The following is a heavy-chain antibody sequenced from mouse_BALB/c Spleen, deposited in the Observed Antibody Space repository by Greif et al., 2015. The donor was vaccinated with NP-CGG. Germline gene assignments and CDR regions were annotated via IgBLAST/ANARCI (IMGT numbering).Heavy chain of an antibody. V-gene: IGHV1-39*01. CDR2: IDPYYGVT. CDR1: GYSFTGYN. CDR3: VGRGIYAMDY. Sequence: LQESGPELEKPGASVKISCKASGYSFTGYNMNWVKQSNGKSLEWIGNIDPYYGVTSYNQKFKGKATLTVDKSSSTAYMQLKSLTSEDSAVYYCVGRGIYAMDYWGQGTSVTVSS. J-gene: IGHJ4*01. D-gene: IGHD4-1*01.